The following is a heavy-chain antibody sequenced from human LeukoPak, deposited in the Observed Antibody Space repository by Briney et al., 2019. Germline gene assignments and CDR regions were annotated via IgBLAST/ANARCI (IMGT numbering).Heavy chain of an antibody. Sequence: ASVKVSCKASGYTFTGYYMHWVRQAPGQGLEWMGWINPNSGGTNYAQKFQGRVTKTRDTSISTAYMELSRLRSDDTAVYYCARVHRTVRRGYSYGYGYWGQGTLVTVSS. CDR2: INPNSGGT. V-gene: IGHV1-2*02. J-gene: IGHJ4*02. CDR3: ARVHRTVRRGYSYGYGY. D-gene: IGHD5-18*01. CDR1: GYTFTGYY.